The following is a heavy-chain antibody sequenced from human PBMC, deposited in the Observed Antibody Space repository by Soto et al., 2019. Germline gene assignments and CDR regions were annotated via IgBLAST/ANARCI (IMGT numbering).Heavy chain of an antibody. V-gene: IGHV4-59*01. Sequence: SETLSLTCTVSGGSIRTYYWNWIRQPPGKGLEWIGYMYYGGSTNYNPSLKSRVTVSGDTSKNDFSLKLTSVTTADTAVYYCARSTGYGDSYFDYWGRGTLVT. CDR1: GGSIRTYY. J-gene: IGHJ4*02. CDR3: ARSTGYGDSYFDY. D-gene: IGHD5-18*01. CDR2: MYYGGST.